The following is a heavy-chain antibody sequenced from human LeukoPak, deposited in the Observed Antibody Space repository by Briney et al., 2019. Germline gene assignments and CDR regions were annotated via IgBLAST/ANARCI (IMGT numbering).Heavy chain of an antibody. CDR1: GFTFNDYA. CDR3: AKDSSSRDGFDP. D-gene: IGHD6-13*01. V-gene: IGHV3-43*02. Sequence: AGGSLRLSCAASGFTFNDYAMYWVRQAPGKGLEWVSLISGDGGSTYYADSVKGRFTISRDNSKNSLYLQMNSLRTEDTALYYCAKDSSSRDGFDPWGQGTLVTVSS. J-gene: IGHJ5*02. CDR2: ISGDGGST.